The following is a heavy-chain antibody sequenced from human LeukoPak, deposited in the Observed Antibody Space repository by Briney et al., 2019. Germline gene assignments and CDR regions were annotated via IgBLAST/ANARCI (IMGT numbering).Heavy chain of an antibody. J-gene: IGHJ3*02. D-gene: IGHD3-22*01. CDR1: GGSISSSSYY. Sequence: SETLSLTCTVSGGSISSSSYYWGWIRQPPGKGLEWIGSIYYSGSTYYNPSLKSRVTISVDTSKNQFSLKLSSVTAADTAVYYCARDQAYYYDSSGYSFGDAFDIWGQGTMDTVSS. CDR2: IYYSGST. CDR3: ARDQAYYYDSSGYSFGDAFDI. V-gene: IGHV4-39*07.